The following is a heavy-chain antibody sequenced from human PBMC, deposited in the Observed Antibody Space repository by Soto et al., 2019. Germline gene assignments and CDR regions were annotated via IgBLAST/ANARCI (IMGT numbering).Heavy chain of an antibody. CDR3: AGLSSIVLGVSSYLYY. J-gene: IGHJ4*02. CDR1: RCSDSDGSYC. V-gene: IGHV4-61*01. D-gene: IGHD2-21*01. CDR2: ICXSGSP. Sequence: PSETMSFSSAVSRCSDSDGSYCLSRNRQPPGKGWEWTGYICXSGSPNHNHSLKIRVRISVDASKSQFSVKLSSVTAAGTAVYYCAGLSSIVLGVSSYLYYGGEGALVTVSS.